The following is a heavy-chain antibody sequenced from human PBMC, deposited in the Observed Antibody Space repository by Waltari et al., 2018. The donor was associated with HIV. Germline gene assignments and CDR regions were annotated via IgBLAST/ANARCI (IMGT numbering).Heavy chain of an antibody. D-gene: IGHD2-15*01. Sequence: QVQLQESGPGLVKPSGTLSLTCAVSGGSISSSNWWSWVRQPPGQGLEWIGEIYHSGSTNYNPSLKSRVTISVDKSKNQFSLKLSSVTAADTAVYYCARVWSYCSGGSCYRTAYYWGQGTLVTVSS. J-gene: IGHJ4*02. CDR3: ARVWSYCSGGSCYRTAYY. V-gene: IGHV4-4*02. CDR2: IYHSGST. CDR1: GGSISSSNW.